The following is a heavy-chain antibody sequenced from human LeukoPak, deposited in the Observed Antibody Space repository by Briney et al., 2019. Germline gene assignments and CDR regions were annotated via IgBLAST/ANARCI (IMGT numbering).Heavy chain of an antibody. Sequence: ASVNVSCKASGGTFSSYAISWVRQAPGQGLEWMGGIIPIFGTANYAQKFQGRVTITADESTSTAYMELSSLRSEDTAVYYCATRDGYNYWYFDYWGQGTLVTVSS. CDR3: ATRDGYNYWYFDY. J-gene: IGHJ4*02. CDR2: IIPIFGTA. D-gene: IGHD5-24*01. CDR1: GGTFSSYA. V-gene: IGHV1-69*13.